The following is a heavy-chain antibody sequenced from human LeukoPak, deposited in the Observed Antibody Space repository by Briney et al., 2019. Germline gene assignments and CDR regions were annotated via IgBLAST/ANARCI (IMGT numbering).Heavy chain of an antibody. D-gene: IGHD3-9*01. Sequence: SETLSLTCAVYGGSFSGYYCSWIRQPPGKGLEWIGEINHSGSTDYNPSLKSRVTISVGTSKNHFSLKLSSVTAADTAVYYCAITHYDILTGYHKYMDVWGKGTTVTISS. CDR3: AITHYDILTGYHKYMDV. V-gene: IGHV4-34*01. CDR1: GGSFSGYY. CDR2: INHSGST. J-gene: IGHJ6*03.